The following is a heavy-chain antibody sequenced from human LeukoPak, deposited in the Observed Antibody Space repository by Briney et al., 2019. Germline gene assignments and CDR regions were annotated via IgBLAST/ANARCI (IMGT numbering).Heavy chain of an antibody. D-gene: IGHD3-3*02. CDR1: GGSISSYY. CDR3: ARGARVHFWSGYYPPPYYFDY. V-gene: IGHV4-4*07. J-gene: IGHJ4*02. Sequence: PSETLSLTCTVSGGSISSYYWSWIRQPAGKGLEWIGRIYASGSTNYNPSLKSRVTISVDTSKNQFSLKLSSVTAADTAVYYCARGARVHFWSGYYPPPYYFDYWGQGTLVTVSS. CDR2: IYASGST.